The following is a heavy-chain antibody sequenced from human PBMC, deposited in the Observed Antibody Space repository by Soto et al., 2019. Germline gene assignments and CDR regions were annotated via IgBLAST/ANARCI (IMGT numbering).Heavy chain of an antibody. Sequence: SETLSLTCTVSGGSISSYYWSWIRQPPGKELEWIGYIYYSGTTDYNPSLKSRVTISVDTSKIQFSLRLSSVTAADTAMYYCARQAHSDWARDAFAIWGQGIMVTVS. J-gene: IGHJ3*02. D-gene: IGHD6-19*01. CDR2: IYYSGTT. CDR3: ARQAHSDWARDAFAI. V-gene: IGHV4-59*08. CDR1: GGSISSYY.